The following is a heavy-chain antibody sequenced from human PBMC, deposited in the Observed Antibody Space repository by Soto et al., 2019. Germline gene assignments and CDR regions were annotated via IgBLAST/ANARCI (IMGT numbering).Heavy chain of an antibody. CDR1: GGSISTGGYY. J-gene: IGHJ5*02. V-gene: IGHV4-31*03. Sequence: SETLSLTCTVSGGSISTGGYYWNWIRQHPGKGLEWIGYFYYSGSTYYNPSLKSRVTISVNTSKNQFSLKLSSVTAADTAVHYCARSLFPWGQGTLVTVSS. CDR2: FYYSGST. CDR3: ARSLFP.